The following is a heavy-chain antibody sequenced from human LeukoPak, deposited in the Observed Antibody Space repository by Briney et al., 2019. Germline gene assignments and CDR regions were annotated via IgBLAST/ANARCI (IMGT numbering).Heavy chain of an antibody. V-gene: IGHV4-38-2*02. Sequence: SETLSPTCTVSGYSISSGYYWGWIRQPPGKGLEWIGSIYHSGSTYYNPSLKSRVTISVDTSKNQFSLKLSSVTAADTAVYYCARLCSSGYNLYYYYYMDVWGKGTTVTISS. CDR1: GYSISSGYY. CDR3: ARLCSSGYNLYYYYYMDV. D-gene: IGHD3-22*01. CDR2: IYHSGST. J-gene: IGHJ6*03.